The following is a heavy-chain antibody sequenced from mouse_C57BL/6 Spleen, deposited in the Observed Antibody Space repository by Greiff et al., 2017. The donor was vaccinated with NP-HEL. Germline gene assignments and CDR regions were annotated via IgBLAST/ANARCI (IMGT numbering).Heavy chain of an antibody. Sequence: VKLMESGPGLVQPSQSLSITCTVSGFSLTSYGVHWVRQSPGKGLEWLGVIWRGGSTDYNAAFMSRLSITKDNSKSQVFFKMNSLQADDTAIYYCAKKRDYSDYAMDYWGQGTSVTVSS. J-gene: IGHJ4*01. CDR1: GFSLTSYG. V-gene: IGHV2-5*01. CDR2: IWRGGST. D-gene: IGHD2-13*01. CDR3: AKKRDYSDYAMDY.